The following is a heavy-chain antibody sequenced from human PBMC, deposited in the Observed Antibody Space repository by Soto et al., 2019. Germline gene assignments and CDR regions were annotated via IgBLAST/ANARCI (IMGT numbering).Heavy chain of an antibody. V-gene: IGHV1-2*02. CDR3: ARDGRRSYYYGSGSYYKGNGMDV. Sequence: SVKVSCKASGYTFTGYYMHWVRQAPGQGLEWMGWINPNSGGTNYAQKFQGRVTMTRDTSISTAYMELSRLRSDDTAVYYCARDGRRSYYYGSGSYYKGNGMDVWGQGTTVTVSS. CDR2: INPNSGGT. CDR1: GYTFTGYY. J-gene: IGHJ6*02. D-gene: IGHD3-10*01.